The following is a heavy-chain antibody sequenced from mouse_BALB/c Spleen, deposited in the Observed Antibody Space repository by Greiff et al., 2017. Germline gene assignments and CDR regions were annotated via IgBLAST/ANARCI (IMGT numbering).Heavy chain of an antibody. CDR2: ISNGGGST. CDR3: ARWLLREYFDV. CDR1: GFTFSSYT. J-gene: IGHJ1*01. V-gene: IGHV5-12-2*01. D-gene: IGHD2-3*01. Sequence: LQQSGGGLVQPGGSLKLSCAASGFTFSSYTMSWVRQTPEKRLEWVAYISNGGGSTYYPDTVKGRFTISRDNAKNTLYLQMSSLKSEDTAMYYCARWLLREYFDVWGAGTTVTVSS.